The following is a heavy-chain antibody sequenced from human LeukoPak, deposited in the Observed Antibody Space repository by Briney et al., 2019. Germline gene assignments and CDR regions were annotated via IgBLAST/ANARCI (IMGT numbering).Heavy chain of an antibody. CDR2: INHSGST. CDR3: ARGGRVTIFGVVSNWYFDL. Sequence: SETLSLTCAVYGGSFSGYYWSWIRQPPGKGLEWIGEINHSGSTNYNPSLKSRVTISVDTSKNQFSLKLSSVTAADTAVYYCARGGRVTIFGVVSNWYFDLWGRGTLVTVSS. D-gene: IGHD3-3*01. V-gene: IGHV4-34*01. J-gene: IGHJ2*01. CDR1: GGSFSGYY.